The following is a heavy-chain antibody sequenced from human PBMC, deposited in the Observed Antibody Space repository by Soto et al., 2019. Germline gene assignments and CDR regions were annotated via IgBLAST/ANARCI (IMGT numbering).Heavy chain of an antibody. CDR3: AHRDPSASYWDVGWFDT. CDR1: GFSLTTGGVG. Sequence: QITLKESGPLLVEPTQTLTPTCSFSGFSLTTGGVGVGWLRQAPGKALECIGVIYWDNDRRYNPSLKERLTITKATAKTQVVLTMAYMKPVDTATYYCAHRDPSASYWDVGWFDTWGQGALVTVS. D-gene: IGHD1-26*01. V-gene: IGHV2-5*02. CDR2: IYWDNDR. J-gene: IGHJ5*02.